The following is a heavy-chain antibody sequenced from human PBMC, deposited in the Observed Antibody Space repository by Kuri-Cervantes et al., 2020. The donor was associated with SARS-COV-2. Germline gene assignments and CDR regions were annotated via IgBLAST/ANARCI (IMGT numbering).Heavy chain of an antibody. Sequence: GGSLRLSCAASGFTFSSYEMNWVRQAPGKGLEWVSYISSSGSTIYYADSVKGRFTISRDNAKNSLYLQMNSLRADDTAVYYCARVVIPAALDYWGQGTLVTVSS. CDR1: GFTFSSYE. D-gene: IGHD2-2*01. CDR2: ISSSGSTI. V-gene: IGHV3-48*03. CDR3: ARVVIPAALDY. J-gene: IGHJ4*02.